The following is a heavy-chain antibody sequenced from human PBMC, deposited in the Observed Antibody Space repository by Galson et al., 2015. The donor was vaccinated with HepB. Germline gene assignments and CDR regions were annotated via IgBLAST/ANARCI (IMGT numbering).Heavy chain of an antibody. D-gene: IGHD6-13*01. CDR1: GYTFTSYD. J-gene: IGHJ6*03. V-gene: IGHV1-8*01. CDR2: MNPNSGNT. Sequence: SVKVSCKASGYTFTSYDINWVRQATGQGLEWMGWMNPNSGNTGYAQKFQGRVTMTRNTSISTAYMELSSLRSEDTAVYYRARGAGELVYYYYYMDVWGKGTTVTVSS. CDR3: ARGAGELVYYYYYMDV.